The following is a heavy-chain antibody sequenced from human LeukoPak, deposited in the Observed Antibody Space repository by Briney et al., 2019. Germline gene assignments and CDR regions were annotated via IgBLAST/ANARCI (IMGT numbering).Heavy chain of an antibody. CDR2: ISYEGSNR. CDR3: ADGDY. Sequence: GRSLRLSFSAYGFTFRNNGINSVRQAPGKGLELVPLISYEGSNRWYADCVKRRFNISRDNSKNMLDLQINSLRLEDTAVYYCADGDYWGQGTLVTVSS. CDR1: GFTFRNNG. J-gene: IGHJ4*02. V-gene: IGHV3-30*03.